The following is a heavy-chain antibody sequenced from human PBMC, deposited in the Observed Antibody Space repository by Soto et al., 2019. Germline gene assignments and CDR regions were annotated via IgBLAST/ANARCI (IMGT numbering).Heavy chain of an antibody. D-gene: IGHD3-10*01. J-gene: IGHJ3*02. CDR1: GFTFSSYG. CDR2: ISYDGSNK. CDR3: AKDLLSTWVRRGVNDAFDI. V-gene: IGHV3-30*18. Sequence: QVQLVESGGGVVQPGRSLRLSCAASGFTFSSYGMHWVRQAPGKGLVWVAVISYDGSNKYYADSVKGRFTISRDNSKNSLYLQMNSLRAEDTAVYYCAKDLLSTWVRRGVNDAFDIWGQGTMVTVSS.